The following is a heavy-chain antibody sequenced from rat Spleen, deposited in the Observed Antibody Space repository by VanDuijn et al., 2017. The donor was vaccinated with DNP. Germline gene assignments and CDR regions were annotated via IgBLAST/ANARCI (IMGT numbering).Heavy chain of an antibody. CDR3: ARGTVNDY. D-gene: IGHD1-1*01. Sequence: EVHLVESGGGLVQPGRSLKLSCAASGFTFSDFNMAWVRQAPKKGLEWVASISTSGGSTYYRDSVKGRFTVSRDNAKSTLYLQMDSLRSEDTATYYCARGTVNDYWGQGVMVTVSS. CDR1: GFTFSDFN. V-gene: IGHV5S23*01. CDR2: ISTSGGST. J-gene: IGHJ2*01.